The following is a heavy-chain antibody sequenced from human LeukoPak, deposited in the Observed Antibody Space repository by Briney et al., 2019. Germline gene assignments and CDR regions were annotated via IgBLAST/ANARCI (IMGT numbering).Heavy chain of an antibody. CDR2: ISSSSSYI. CDR1: GFTFSSYS. V-gene: IGHV3-21*01. CDR3: ARDPYGDHGFDY. D-gene: IGHD4-17*01. Sequence: GGSLRLSCAASGFTFSSYSMNWVRQAPGKGLEWVSSISSSSSYIYYADSVKGRFTISRDNAKNSLYLQMNSLRAEDTAVYYCARDPYGDHGFDYWGQGTLVTVSS. J-gene: IGHJ4*02.